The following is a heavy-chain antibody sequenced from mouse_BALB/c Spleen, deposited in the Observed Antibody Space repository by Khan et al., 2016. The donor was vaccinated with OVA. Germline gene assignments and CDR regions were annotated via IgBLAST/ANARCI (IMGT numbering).Heavy chain of an antibody. CDR1: GYTFTSYW. J-gene: IGHJ3*01. Sequence: QVQLQQSGAELVKPGASVKLSCKTSGYTFTSYWIQWVKQRPGQGLGWIGEIFPGTGTTYYNVNFKGKATLTIDTSSTTAYMQLSSLTSEDSAVYFCARGYFGNYEFVYWGQGTLVTVSA. CDR2: IFPGTGTT. CDR3: ARGYFGNYEFVY. V-gene: IGHV1S132*01. D-gene: IGHD2-1*01.